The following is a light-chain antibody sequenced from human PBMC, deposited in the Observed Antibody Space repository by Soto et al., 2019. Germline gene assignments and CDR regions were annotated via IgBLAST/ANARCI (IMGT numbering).Light chain of an antibody. Sequence: EIQMTQSPSTLSASVGDRVTITCRASQSISSWLAWYQQKPGKAPKLLIYDASSLESGVPSRFSGSGSGTEFTLTISSLQPDDFATYYCQQYNSYSPWTFGPGTKVDIK. CDR1: QSISSW. J-gene: IGKJ1*01. CDR2: DAS. V-gene: IGKV1-5*01. CDR3: QQYNSYSPWT.